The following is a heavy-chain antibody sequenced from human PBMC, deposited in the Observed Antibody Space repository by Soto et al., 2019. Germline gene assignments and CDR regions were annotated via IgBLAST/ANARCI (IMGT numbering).Heavy chain of an antibody. CDR3: AKESPVWFGIFYY. D-gene: IGHD3-10*01. CDR1: GFTFSSYA. V-gene: IGHV3-23*01. CDR2: ISGSGGST. J-gene: IGHJ4*02. Sequence: EVQLLESGGGLVQPGGSLRLSCAASGFTFSSYAMSWVRQAPGKGLEWVSAISGSGGSTYYADSVKGRFTISRDNSKNTLYLQMNTLRAGNTGIYYCAKESPVWFGIFYYWGQGTMVTVSS.